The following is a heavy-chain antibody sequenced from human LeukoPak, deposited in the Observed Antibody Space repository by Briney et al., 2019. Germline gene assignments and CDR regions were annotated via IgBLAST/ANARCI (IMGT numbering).Heavy chain of an antibody. CDR2: INEDASEE. D-gene: IGHD3-10*01. Sequence: GGSLRLSCAASGFTFSRYWMNWVRQAPGKGLEWVANINEDASEEDYMDSVKGRFTISRDNSKNTLYLQMNSLRAEDTAVYYCAKGTYYYGSGSSDWFDPWGQGTLVTVSS. CDR1: GFTFSRYW. V-gene: IGHV3-7*01. CDR3: AKGTYYYGSGSSDWFDP. J-gene: IGHJ5*02.